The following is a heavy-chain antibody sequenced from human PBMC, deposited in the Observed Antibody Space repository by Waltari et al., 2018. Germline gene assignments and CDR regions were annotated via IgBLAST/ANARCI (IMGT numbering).Heavy chain of an antibody. CDR3: ARGRGWEDLVAGDYYYGMDV. D-gene: IGHD6-19*01. CDR2: VNQSGHT. CDR1: GGAFTAPH. V-gene: IGHV4-34*01. Sequence: QLHLQQWGAGLLRPSETLSLTCGVDGGAFTAPHWSWIRQTPGKGLEWIGEVNQSGHTNYNPSLTSRVTISVDTSKSQFFLTLISVTAADTAVYYCARGRGWEDLVAGDYYYGMDVWGQGTTVTVSS. J-gene: IGHJ6*02.